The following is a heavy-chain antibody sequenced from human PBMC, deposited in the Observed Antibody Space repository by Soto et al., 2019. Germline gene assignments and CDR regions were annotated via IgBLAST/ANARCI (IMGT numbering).Heavy chain of an antibody. J-gene: IGHJ5*02. Sequence: QVQLQQSGPGRVKPSQTLSLTCAISGDSVSSNSAAWNWIRQSPSRGLEWLGRTYYRSKWYNDXXLSVTSRIPIXXDXFXXRLSLQLEFVAPAVTARYYCTGAPIPPAARKWVDLWGQGTVVP. CDR2: TYYRSKWYN. CDR3: TGAPIPPAARKWVDL. D-gene: IGHD2-2*01. CDR1: GDSVSSNSAA. V-gene: IGHV6-1*01.